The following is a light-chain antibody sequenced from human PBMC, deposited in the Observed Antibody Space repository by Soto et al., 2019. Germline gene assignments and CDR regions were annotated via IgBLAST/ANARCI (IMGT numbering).Light chain of an antibody. V-gene: IGKV3-11*01. CDR3: QQYGSPIT. Sequence: EIVLTQSPATLSLSPGEIATLSCRASQSVSSYLAWYKQKPGQAPRLLIYDASNRATGIPDRLSGSGFGTEFTLTISRLEPEDSAVFYCQQYGSPITFGHGTRLEIK. J-gene: IGKJ5*01. CDR2: DAS. CDR1: QSVSSY.